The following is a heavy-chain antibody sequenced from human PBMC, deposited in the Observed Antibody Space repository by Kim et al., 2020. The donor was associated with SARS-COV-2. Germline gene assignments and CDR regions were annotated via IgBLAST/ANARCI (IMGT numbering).Heavy chain of an antibody. D-gene: IGHD6-19*01. CDR2: ISWNSGSI. CDR3: AKGPYSSAGRGWFDP. V-gene: IGHV3-9*01. J-gene: IGHJ5*02. Sequence: GGSLRLSCAASGFTFDDYAMHWVRQAPGKGLEWVSGISWNSGSIGYADSVKGRFTISRDNAKNSLYLQMNSLRAEDTALYYCAKGPYSSAGRGWFDPWG. CDR1: GFTFDDYA.